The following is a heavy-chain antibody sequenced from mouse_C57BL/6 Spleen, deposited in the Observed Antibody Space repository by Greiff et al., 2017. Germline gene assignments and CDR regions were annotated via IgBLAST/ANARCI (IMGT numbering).Heavy chain of an antibody. CDR3: TREWGLDY. V-gene: IGHV1-15*01. Sequence: QVQLKESGAELVRPGASVTLSCKASGYTFTDYEMHWVKQTPVHGLEWIGAIDPETGGTAYNQKFKGKAILTADKSSSTAYMGLRSLTSEDSAVYYCTREWGLDYWGQGTTLTVSS. J-gene: IGHJ2*01. CDR2: IDPETGGT. CDR1: GYTFTDYE. D-gene: IGHD1-3*01.